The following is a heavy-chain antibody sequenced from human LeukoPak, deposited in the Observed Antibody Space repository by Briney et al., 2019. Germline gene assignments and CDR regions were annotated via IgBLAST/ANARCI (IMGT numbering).Heavy chain of an antibody. J-gene: IGHJ4*02. CDR1: GFTFSDYY. CDR2: ISSSGSTI. Sequence: GGSLRLSCAASGFTFSDYYMSWIRQAPGKGLERVSYISSSGSTIYYADSVKGRFTISRDNAKNSLYLQMNSLRAEDTAVYYCARSPEIFGVVISGNYDYWGQGTLVTVSS. CDR3: ARSPEIFGVVISGNYDY. D-gene: IGHD3-3*01. V-gene: IGHV3-11*01.